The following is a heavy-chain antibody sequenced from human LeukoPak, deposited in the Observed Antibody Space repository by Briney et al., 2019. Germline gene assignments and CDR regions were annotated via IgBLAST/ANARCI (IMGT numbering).Heavy chain of an antibody. Sequence: GGSLRLSCAASGFTFSDYYMSWIRQAPGKGLEWVSYISSSGSTIYYADSVKGRFTISRDNAKNSLYLQMNSLRAEDTAVYYCVTIAAAGTLDFQHWGQGTLVTVSS. D-gene: IGHD6-13*01. CDR1: GFTFSDYY. V-gene: IGHV3-11*01. CDR2: ISSSGSTI. CDR3: VTIAAAGTLDFQH. J-gene: IGHJ1*01.